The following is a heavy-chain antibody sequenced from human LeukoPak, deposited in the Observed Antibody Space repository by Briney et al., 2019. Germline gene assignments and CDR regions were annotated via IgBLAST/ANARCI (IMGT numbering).Heavy chain of an antibody. CDR2: ISSSSSYI. J-gene: IGHJ5*02. D-gene: IGHD6-19*01. CDR3: ARVGARSSGWFDP. Sequence: GGSLRLSCAASGFTLSSYSMNWVRQAPGKGLEWVSSISSSSSYIYYADSVKGRFTISRDNAKNSLYLQMNSLRAEDTAVYYCARVGARSSGWFDPWGQGTLVTVSS. V-gene: IGHV3-21*01. CDR1: GFTLSSYS.